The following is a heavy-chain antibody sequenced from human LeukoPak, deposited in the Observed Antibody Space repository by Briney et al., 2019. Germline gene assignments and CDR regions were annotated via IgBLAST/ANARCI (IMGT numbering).Heavy chain of an antibody. Sequence: PGGSLRLSCAASGFTFSSYWMSWVRQAPGKGVEWVANIKQDGSETYYVYSVKRRFTISRDNAKNSLYLQMNSLRAEDTAVYYCARVGSGSSDYWGQGTLVTVSS. D-gene: IGHD3-10*01. J-gene: IGHJ4*02. CDR3: ARVGSGSSDY. V-gene: IGHV3-7*01. CDR1: GFTFSSYW. CDR2: IKQDGSET.